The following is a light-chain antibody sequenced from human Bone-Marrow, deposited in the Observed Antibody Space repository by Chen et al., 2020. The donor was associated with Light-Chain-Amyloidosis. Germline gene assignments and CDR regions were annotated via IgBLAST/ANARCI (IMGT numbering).Light chain of an antibody. J-gene: IGLJ2*01. Sequence: SYELTQPPSVSVSPGQTARITCCGDDLPTKSAYWYQQNPGQAPVLVIHRDTARPSGISERFSGSSSGTTATLTISGVQAEDEADYHCQSADSSGTYEVIFGGGTKLTVL. V-gene: IGLV3-25*03. CDR1: DLPTKS. CDR2: RDT. CDR3: QSADSSGTYEVI.